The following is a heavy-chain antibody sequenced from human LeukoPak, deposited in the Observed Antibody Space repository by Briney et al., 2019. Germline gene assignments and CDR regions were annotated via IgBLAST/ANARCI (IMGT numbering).Heavy chain of an antibody. CDR2: ISAYNGNT. V-gene: IGHV1-18*01. J-gene: IGHJ4*02. Sequence: ASVKVSCKASGYTFTSYGISWVRQAPGQGLEWMGWISAYNGNTNYAQKLQGRVTMTTDTSTSTAYTELRSLRSDDTAVYYCARVGGYSGPIRNDYWGQGTLVTVSS. CDR1: GYTFTSYG. D-gene: IGHD5-12*01. CDR3: ARVGGYSGPIRNDY.